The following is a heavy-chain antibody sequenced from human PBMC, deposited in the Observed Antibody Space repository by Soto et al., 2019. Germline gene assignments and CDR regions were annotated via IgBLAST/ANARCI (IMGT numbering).Heavy chain of an antibody. CDR1: GFTFSSYG. CDR3: ARDPTYYDFWSGYSEGSWFDP. V-gene: IGHV3-30*03. J-gene: IGHJ5*02. CDR2: IPYDGSNK. D-gene: IGHD3-3*01. Sequence: GGSLRLSCAASGFTFSSYGMHWVRQAPGKGLEWVAVIPYDGSNKYYADSVKGRFTISRDNSKNTLYLQMNSLRAEDTAVYYCARDPTYYDFWSGYSEGSWFDPWGQGTLVTVSS.